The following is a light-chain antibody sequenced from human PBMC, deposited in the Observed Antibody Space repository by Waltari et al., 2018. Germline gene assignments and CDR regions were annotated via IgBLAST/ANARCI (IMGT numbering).Light chain of an antibody. Sequence: DIQMTQSPSSLYASVGARVTITCRASQGIINYLAWYQQKPGKVPKLLIYAASTLQSGVPSRFSGSGSGTDFTLTISSLQPEDVATYYCQKYNSAPALTFGGGTKVEIK. J-gene: IGKJ4*01. CDR3: QKYNSAPALT. V-gene: IGKV1-27*01. CDR1: QGIINY. CDR2: AAS.